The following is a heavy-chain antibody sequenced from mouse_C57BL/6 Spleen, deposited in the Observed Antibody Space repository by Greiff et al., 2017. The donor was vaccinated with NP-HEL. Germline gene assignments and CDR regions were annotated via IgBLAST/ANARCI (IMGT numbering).Heavy chain of an antibody. CDR1: GYTFTSYW. CDR3: ARNSLSNYWDFDD. CDR2: IDPSDSYT. V-gene: IGHV1-59*01. J-gene: IGHJ2*01. D-gene: IGHD2-5*01. Sequence: QVQLQQPGAELVRPGTSVKLSCKASGYTFTSYWMHWVKQRPGQGLEWIGVIDPSDSYTNYNQKFKGKATLTVDTSSSTAYMQLSSLTSEDSAVYYCARNSLSNYWDFDDWGQGTTLTVSS.